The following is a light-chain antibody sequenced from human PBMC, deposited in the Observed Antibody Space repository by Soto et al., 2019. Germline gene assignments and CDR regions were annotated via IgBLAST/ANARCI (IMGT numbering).Light chain of an antibody. CDR2: EVS. Sequence: QSVLAQPASVSGSPGQSITISCTGSSTDVGGNKYVSWYQQHPGKAPKLIIYEVSYRPSGVSNRFSGSKAGNTASLTISGLRAEDEAEYYWRSYSTGSALVVFGSGTKVTVL. CDR3: RSYSTGSALVV. V-gene: IGLV2-14*01. CDR1: STDVGGNKY. J-gene: IGLJ1*01.